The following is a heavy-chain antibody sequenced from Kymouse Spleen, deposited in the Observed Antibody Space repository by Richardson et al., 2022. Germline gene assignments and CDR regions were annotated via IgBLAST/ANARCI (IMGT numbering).Heavy chain of an antibody. CDR1: GFTFDDYA. V-gene: IGHV3-9*01. CDR3: AKDMDRTYYYGMDV. Sequence: EVQLVESGGGLVQPGRSLRLSCAASGFTFDDYAMHWVRQAPGKGLEWVSGISWNSGSIGYADSVKGRFTISRDNAKNSLYLQMNSLRAEDTALYYCAKDMDRTYYYGMDVWGQGTTVTVSS. J-gene: IGHJ6*02. D-gene: IGHD5-18,IGHD5-12*01,IGHD5-18*01. CDR2: ISWNSGSI.